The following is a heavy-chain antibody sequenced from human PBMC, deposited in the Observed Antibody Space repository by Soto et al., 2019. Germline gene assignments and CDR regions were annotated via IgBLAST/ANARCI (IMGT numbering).Heavy chain of an antibody. Sequence: VSVEVACEVFGYTLSTYGFSWVRQGPGQGLEWMGWISGYNGNTTYAEKFQGRVTLTTDTSTRSADMELRSRRSDDTGVSYCARGPLLPTLKVLLECWGQGST. V-gene: IGHV1-18*04. CDR1: GYTLSTYG. CDR3: ARGPLLPTLKVLLEC. J-gene: IGHJ6*01. CDR2: ISGYNGNT. D-gene: IGHD2-15*01.